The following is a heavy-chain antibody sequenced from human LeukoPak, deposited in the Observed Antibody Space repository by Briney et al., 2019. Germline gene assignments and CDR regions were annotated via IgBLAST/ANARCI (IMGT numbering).Heavy chain of an antibody. CDR1: GASISSGSYY. V-gene: IGHV4-61*02. J-gene: IGHJ6*03. D-gene: IGHD2-2*01. CDR3: ARSIGYCSSTSCLRGYYYYYMDV. Sequence: PSETLSLTCTVSGASISSGSYYWSWIRQPAGKGLEWIGRIYTSGSTNYNPSLKSRVTMSVDTSKNQFSLKLSSVTAADTAVYYCARSIGYCSSTSCLRGYYYYYMDVWGKGTTVTVSS. CDR2: IYTSGST.